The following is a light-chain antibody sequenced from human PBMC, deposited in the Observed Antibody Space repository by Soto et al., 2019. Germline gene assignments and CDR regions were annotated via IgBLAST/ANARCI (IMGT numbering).Light chain of an antibody. CDR3: QQSYSTPPT. V-gene: IGKV4-1*01. Sequence: DIVMTQSPDSLAVSLGERATINCKSSQSVLYSSNNKNNLVWYQQKPGQPPKLLIYWASTRESGVPDRFSGSESGTDFTLTISSLQAQDVAVYYCQQSYSTPPTFGQGTQVEIK. CDR2: WAS. J-gene: IGKJ1*01. CDR1: QSVLYSSNNKNN.